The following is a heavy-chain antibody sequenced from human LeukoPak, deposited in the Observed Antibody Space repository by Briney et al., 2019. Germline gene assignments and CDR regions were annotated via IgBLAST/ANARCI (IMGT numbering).Heavy chain of an antibody. Sequence: SETLSLTCAVYGGPFSGYYWRWIRQPPGRGVEWIGEINHSGSTNYNPSLKSRVTISVDQSKNQCSLKLSSVTDADTAVYYCAGVDKAMETFDYWGQGTLVTVSS. V-gene: IGHV4-34*01. CDR1: GGPFSGYY. J-gene: IGHJ4*02. D-gene: IGHD5-18*01. CDR2: INHSGST. CDR3: AGVDKAMETFDY.